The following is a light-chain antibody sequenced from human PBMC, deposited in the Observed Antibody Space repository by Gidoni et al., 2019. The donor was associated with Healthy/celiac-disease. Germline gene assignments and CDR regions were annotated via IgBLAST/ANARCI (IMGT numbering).Light chain of an antibody. CDR1: ALPKQY. V-gene: IGLV3-25*03. Sequence: SYELTQPPSXSVSPGQTARITCSGDALPKQYAYWYQQKPGQAPVLVIYKDSERPSGIPERFSGSSSGTTVTLTISGVQAEDEADYYCQSADSSGTWVFGGGTKLTVL. CDR3: QSADSSGTWV. CDR2: KDS. J-gene: IGLJ3*02.